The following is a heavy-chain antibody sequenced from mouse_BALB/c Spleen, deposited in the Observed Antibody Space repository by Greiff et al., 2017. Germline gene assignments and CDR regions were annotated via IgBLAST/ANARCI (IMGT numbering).Heavy chain of an antibody. D-gene: IGHD2-4*01. V-gene: IGHV1-5*01. CDR2: IDPGNSDT. Sequence: EVQLQQSGTVLARPGASVKMSCKASGYTFTSYWMHWVKQRPGQGLEWIGAIDPGNSDTSYNQKFKGKAKLTAVTSTSTAYMELSSLTNEDSAVYYCTRCYDYDGADYWYFDVWGAGTTVTVSS. CDR1: GYTFTSYW. J-gene: IGHJ1*01. CDR3: TRCYDYDGADYWYFDV.